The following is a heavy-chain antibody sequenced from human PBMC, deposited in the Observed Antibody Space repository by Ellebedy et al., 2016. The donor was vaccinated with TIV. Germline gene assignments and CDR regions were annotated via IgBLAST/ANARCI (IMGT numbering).Heavy chain of an antibody. Sequence: GGSLKLSCVVSGFSISSNYMSWVRQAPGKGLEWVSIIYSAGNTYYADSAKGRFTISGDTSKNTLYLQLNGLRGEDTAVYYCARVDLGLAFHYWGRGALVTVSS. CDR3: ARVDLGLAFHY. V-gene: IGHV3-53*01. CDR2: IYSAGNT. D-gene: IGHD1-26*01. J-gene: IGHJ4*02. CDR1: GFSISSNY.